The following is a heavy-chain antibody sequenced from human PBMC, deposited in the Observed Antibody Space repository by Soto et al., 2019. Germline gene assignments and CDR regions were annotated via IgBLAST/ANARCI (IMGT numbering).Heavy chain of an antibody. CDR2: IYYSGST. J-gene: IGHJ5*02. CDR3: ARAPFLEGSDNWFDP. CDR1: GGSISSGGYY. D-gene: IGHD3-3*01. Sequence: KPSETLSLTCTVSGGSISSGGYYWSWIRQHPGKGLEWIGYIYYSGSTYYNPSLKSRVTISVDTSKNQFSLKLSSVTAADTAVYYCARAPFLEGSDNWFDPWGQGTLVTVSS. V-gene: IGHV4-31*03.